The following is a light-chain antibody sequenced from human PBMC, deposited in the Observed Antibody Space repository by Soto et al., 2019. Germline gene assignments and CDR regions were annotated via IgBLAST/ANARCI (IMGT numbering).Light chain of an antibody. J-gene: IGKJ2*01. V-gene: IGKV1-9*01. CDR3: QQLNDFPRP. CDR2: AAS. Sequence: IQLTQSPSSLSASVGDRVTITCRASLDVSNYLDWYQQVPGKAPKLLIYAASTLHSGVPSRFSGSGSGTDFTLTISSLQPEDFATYYCQQLNDFPRPFGQGTKLAIK. CDR1: LDVSNY.